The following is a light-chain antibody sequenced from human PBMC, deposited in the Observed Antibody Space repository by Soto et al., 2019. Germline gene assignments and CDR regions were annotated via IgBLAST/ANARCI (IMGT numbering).Light chain of an antibody. Sequence: QLVLTQPPSASGTAGQVVTISCSGGDSNIGSNSVYWYQHLPRMAPKLLIYYNNQRPSGVPDRFSGSRSGTSASLAIVGLRSEDEAVYYCAAWDGSLSACVFGNGTKLTVL. CDR2: YNN. V-gene: IGLV1-47*02. CDR1: DSNIGSNS. CDR3: AAWDGSLSACV. J-gene: IGLJ1*01.